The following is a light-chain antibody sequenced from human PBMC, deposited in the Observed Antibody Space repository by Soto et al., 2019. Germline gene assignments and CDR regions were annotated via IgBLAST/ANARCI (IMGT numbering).Light chain of an antibody. Sequence: QSVLTQPPSASGTPGQRVTISCSGSSSNIGSNTVNWYQQLTGTAPKLLIYGNNQRPSGVPVRFSGSKSGTSASLAISGLQSEDEADYYCAAWDDSLNGWVFGGGTKLTVL. J-gene: IGLJ3*02. CDR1: SSNIGSNT. CDR2: GNN. V-gene: IGLV1-44*01. CDR3: AAWDDSLNGWV.